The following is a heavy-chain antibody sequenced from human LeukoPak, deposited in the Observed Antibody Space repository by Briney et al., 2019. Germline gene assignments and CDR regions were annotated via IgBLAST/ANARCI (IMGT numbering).Heavy chain of an antibody. CDR2: GSDIGGT. V-gene: IGHV4-34*01. CDR3: ARVDPDYGEDYYYGMDV. CDR1: GGSLNGHY. D-gene: IGHD4-17*01. Sequence: PSETLSLTCAVYGGSLNGHYWSWIRQSPGKGLEWIGEGSDIGGTKFNPSLKSRVSISADTSKNQFSLKLTSMTAADTAVYYSARVDPDYGEDYYYGMDVWGQGTTVTVSS. J-gene: IGHJ6*02.